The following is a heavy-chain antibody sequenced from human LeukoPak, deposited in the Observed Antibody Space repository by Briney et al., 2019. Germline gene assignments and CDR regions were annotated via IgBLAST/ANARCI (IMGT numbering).Heavy chain of an antibody. CDR2: ISYDGNNG. CDR1: GFTFSNHA. D-gene: IGHD5-24*01. V-gene: IGHV3-30*09. CDR3: ARAGGGGYNFFDY. J-gene: IGHJ4*02. Sequence: SGGSLRLSCAAYGFTFSNHAMHWVRQAPGKGLEWVAVISYDGNNGFYADSVKGRFAISRDNSKNTLYPQKISLSAGDTAVYYCARAGGGGYNFFDYWGQGILVTVSS.